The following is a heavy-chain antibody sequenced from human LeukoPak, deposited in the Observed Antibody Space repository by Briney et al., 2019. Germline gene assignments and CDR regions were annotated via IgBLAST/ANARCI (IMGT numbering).Heavy chain of an antibody. CDR2: INHSGST. CDR1: GGSFSGYY. J-gene: IGHJ6*03. CDR3: ASVYGDYLPYYYYYYMDV. V-gene: IGHV4-34*01. D-gene: IGHD4-17*01. Sequence: PSETLSLTCAVYGGSFSGYYWSWIRQPPGKGLEWIGEINHSGSTNYNPSLKSRVTISVDTSKNQFSLKLSSVTAADTAVYYCASVYGDYLPYYYYYYMDVWGKGTTVTISS.